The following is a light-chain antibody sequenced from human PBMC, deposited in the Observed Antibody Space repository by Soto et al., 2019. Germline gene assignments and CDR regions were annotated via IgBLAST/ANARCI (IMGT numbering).Light chain of an antibody. CDR3: QQYDNFLLT. Sequence: DIEMTQSPSTLSASPGDRATISCQASQSVSSYLAWYQQKPGQAPKLLIYAASTMETGIPSRFSGSGSGTDFTFTISSLQPEDIATYYCQQYDNFLLTFGGGTKVEIK. J-gene: IGKJ4*01. V-gene: IGKV1-33*01. CDR2: AAS. CDR1: QSVSSY.